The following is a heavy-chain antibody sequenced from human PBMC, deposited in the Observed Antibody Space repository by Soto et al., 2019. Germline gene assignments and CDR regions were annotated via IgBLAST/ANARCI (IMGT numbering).Heavy chain of an antibody. CDR3: ASATAIGYYFDY. CDR2: IYHSGST. CDR1: GGSISSGGYS. V-gene: IGHV4-30-2*01. J-gene: IGHJ4*02. Sequence: QLQLQESGSGLVKPSQTLSLTCAVSGGSISSGGYSWSWIRQPPGKGLEWIGYIYHSGSTYYNPSLKRRVTISVDRSKNQFSLKLSSVTAADTAVYYCASATAIGYYFDYWGQGTLVTVSS. D-gene: IGHD2-21*02.